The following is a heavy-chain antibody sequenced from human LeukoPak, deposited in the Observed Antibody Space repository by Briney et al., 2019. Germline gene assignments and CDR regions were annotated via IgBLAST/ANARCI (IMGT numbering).Heavy chain of an antibody. J-gene: IGHJ5*02. Sequence: PSETLSLTCTVSGGSISSYYWSWIRQPPGKGLEWIGYIYYSGSTNYNPSLDSRVTISVDTYKNQFSLKLSSVTAADTAVYYCARVTSVVTEDWFDPWGQGTLVTVSS. CDR3: ARVTSVVTEDWFDP. CDR2: IYYSGST. D-gene: IGHD4-23*01. V-gene: IGHV4-59*01. CDR1: GGSISSYY.